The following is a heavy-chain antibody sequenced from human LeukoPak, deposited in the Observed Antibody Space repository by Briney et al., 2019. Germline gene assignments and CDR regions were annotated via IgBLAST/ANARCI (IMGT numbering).Heavy chain of an antibody. J-gene: IGHJ4*02. D-gene: IGHD6-13*01. CDR3: AKRSVSRIAAAGYFDY. Sequence: GGSLRLSCAASGFTFSSYAMSRVRQGPGKGLGWVSAISGSGGSTYYADSVKGRFTISRDNSKNTLYLQMNSLRAEDTAVYYCAKRSVSRIAAAGYFDYWGQGTLVTVSS. V-gene: IGHV3-23*01. CDR1: GFTFSSYA. CDR2: ISGSGGST.